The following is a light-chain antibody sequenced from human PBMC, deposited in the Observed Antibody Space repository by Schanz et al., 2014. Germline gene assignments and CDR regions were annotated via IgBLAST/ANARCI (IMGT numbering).Light chain of an antibody. V-gene: IGLV2-14*01. Sequence: QSALTQPPSASGSPGQSVTISCTGTSSDVGGYNYVSWYQQHPGKAPKLMIYDVTDRPSGVSNRFSGSKSGNTASLTISGLQAEDEADYYCSSYTRGTTLVVFGGGTKLTVL. CDR3: SSYTRGTTLVV. CDR1: SSDVGGYNY. CDR2: DVT. J-gene: IGLJ2*01.